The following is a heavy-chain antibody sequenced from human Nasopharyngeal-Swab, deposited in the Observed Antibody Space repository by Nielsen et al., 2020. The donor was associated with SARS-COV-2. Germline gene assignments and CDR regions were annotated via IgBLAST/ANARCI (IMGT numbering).Heavy chain of an antibody. V-gene: IGHV4-34*01. J-gene: IGHJ6*02. Sequence: WIRQPPGNGLEWIGEINHSGSTNYNPSLESRVTISVDTSKNQFSLKLSSVTAADTAVYYCARGSDYDFWSGYYYGMDVWGQGTTVTVSS. CDR2: INHSGST. D-gene: IGHD3-3*01. CDR3: ARGSDYDFWSGYYYGMDV.